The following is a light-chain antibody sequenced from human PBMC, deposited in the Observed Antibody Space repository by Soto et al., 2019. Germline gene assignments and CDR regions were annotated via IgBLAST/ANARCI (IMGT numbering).Light chain of an antibody. Sequence: EIVLTQSPGTLSLSPGERATLFCRASQSVRDSLAWYQQKPGQAPRLLLYHASYRVTGIPDRFSGSGSGTDFTLTISRLEPEDFAVYYCQQYGGSPGTFGQGTTVEVK. J-gene: IGKJ1*01. CDR3: QQYGGSPGT. CDR1: QSVRDS. CDR2: HAS. V-gene: IGKV3-20*01.